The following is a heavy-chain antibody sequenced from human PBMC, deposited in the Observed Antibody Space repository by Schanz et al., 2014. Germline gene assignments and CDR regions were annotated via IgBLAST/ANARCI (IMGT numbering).Heavy chain of an antibody. J-gene: IGHJ4*02. V-gene: IGHV3-7*03. CDR3: ARAGYCASVSCSHFVSDY. D-gene: IGHD2-2*03. CDR2: IKHDGSVK. CDR1: EFTFSTDA. Sequence: DVHLLESGGGLVQPGGSLRLSCAASEFTFSTDAMSWVRQAPGKGPEWVANIKHDGSVKDYVDSVEGRFTISRDNAKRSLFLQMNSLRTEDTAVYYCARAGYCASVSCSHFVSDYWGQGTLVTVSS.